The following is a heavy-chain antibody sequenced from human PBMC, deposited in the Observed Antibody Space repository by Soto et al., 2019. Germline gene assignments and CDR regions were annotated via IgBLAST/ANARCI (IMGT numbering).Heavy chain of an antibody. CDR1: GYTFTSYG. D-gene: IGHD2-8*02. V-gene: IGHV1-46*01. CDR3: ARERGTGRNFDF. J-gene: IGHJ4*02. Sequence: GASVKASCKASGYTFTSYGISWVRQAPGQGLEWTGVISPSGGGASYAQKFQGRVTMTRDTSTNTVYMELNSLRSDDTAVYYCARERGTGRNFDFWGQGTLVTLL. CDR2: ISPSGGGA.